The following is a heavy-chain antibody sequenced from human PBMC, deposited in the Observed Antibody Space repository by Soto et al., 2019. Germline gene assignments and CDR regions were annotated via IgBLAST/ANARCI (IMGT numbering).Heavy chain of an antibody. Sequence: PXEXLKISCKCSGYXFTTFWLVWVRQVPGKGLEWMGIIYPGDSETKYSPDFEGQVTISADRSTKTAYLQWSRLSASDTDMYYCARLGFPGAIYFDSWGLGTLVTVSS. CDR3: ARLGFPGAIYFDS. CDR2: IYPGDSET. CDR1: GYXFTTFW. V-gene: IGHV5-51*01. J-gene: IGHJ4*02.